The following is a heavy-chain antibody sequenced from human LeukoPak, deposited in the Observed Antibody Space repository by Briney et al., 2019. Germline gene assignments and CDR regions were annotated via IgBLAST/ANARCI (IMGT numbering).Heavy chain of an antibody. J-gene: IGHJ4*02. CDR1: GYRFTELS. CDR3: TAGRAYSLLDF. V-gene: IGHV1-24*01. CDR2: FDLVHGDT. D-gene: IGHD5-18*01. Sequence: GASAKVSCKVSGYRFTELSRHCVRQAPGKGLEWLGGFDLVHGDTIYAQKFQGRVTMTEDTSTDTSYMELSSLGSEDTAVYFCTAGRAYSLLDFWGQGTLVIVSS.